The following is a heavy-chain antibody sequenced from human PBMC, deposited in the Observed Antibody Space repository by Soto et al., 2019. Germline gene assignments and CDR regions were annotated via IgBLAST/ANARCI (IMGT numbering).Heavy chain of an antibody. V-gene: IGHV3-48*03. CDR2: IGTSETIR. CDR1: GFTFSSYE. Sequence: EVQLEESGGGLVQPGGSLRLSCAASGFTFSSYEMNWVRQVPGKGLQWVSYIGTSETIRYYADSVKGRFTISRDNAKNSLSVQLNRMRAEHPAIYYCARKTLTLFGRIRDNGYSGMDVWGPGTTVTVSS. CDR3: ARKTLTLFGRIRDNGYSGMDV. J-gene: IGHJ6*02. D-gene: IGHD3-3*01.